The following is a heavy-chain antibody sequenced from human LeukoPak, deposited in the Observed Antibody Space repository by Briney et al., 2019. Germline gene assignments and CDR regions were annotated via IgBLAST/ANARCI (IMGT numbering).Heavy chain of an antibody. CDR1: GGSISSSSYY. V-gene: IGHV4-39*01. D-gene: IGHD4-17*01. Sequence: SETLSLTCTVSGGSISSSSYYWGWIRQPPGKGLEWIGSIYYSGSTYYNPSLKSRVTISVDTSKNQFSLRLSSVTAADTAVYYCARIEVSTLWKMDVWGQGTTVTVSS. CDR3: ARIEVSTLWKMDV. J-gene: IGHJ6*02. CDR2: IYYSGST.